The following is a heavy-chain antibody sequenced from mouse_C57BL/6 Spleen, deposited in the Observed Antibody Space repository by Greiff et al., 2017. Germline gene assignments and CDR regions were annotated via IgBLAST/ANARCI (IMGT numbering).Heavy chain of an antibody. CDR3: APDPTRGAMDY. V-gene: IGHV1-82*01. J-gene: IGHJ4*01. D-gene: IGHD1-1*01. Sequence: QVQLQQSGPELVKPGASVKISCKASGYAFSSSWMNWVKQRPGKGLEWIGRIYPGDGDTNYNGKFKGKATLTADKSSSTAYMQLSSLTSEDSAVYFCAPDPTRGAMDYWGQGTSVTVSS. CDR2: IYPGDGDT. CDR1: GYAFSSSW.